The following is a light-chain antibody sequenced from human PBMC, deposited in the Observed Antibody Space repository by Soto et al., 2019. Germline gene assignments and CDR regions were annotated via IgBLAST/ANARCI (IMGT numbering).Light chain of an antibody. CDR3: PQYNSYSPA. Sequence: DIQMTQSPSTLSASVGDRVTITCRASQSISVWLAWYQQKAGKAPNLLIYKASRLESGVPSRFSGSGSETEFSLTIGGLQTGDSETYYWPQYNSYSPAFGQGTKVEVK. V-gene: IGKV1-5*03. CDR1: QSISVW. J-gene: IGKJ1*01. CDR2: KAS.